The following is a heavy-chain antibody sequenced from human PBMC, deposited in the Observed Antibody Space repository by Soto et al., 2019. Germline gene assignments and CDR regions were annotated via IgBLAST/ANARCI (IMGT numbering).Heavy chain of an antibody. D-gene: IGHD2-2*01. J-gene: IGHJ4*02. CDR2: ISPMFGAA. Sequence: QVQLVQSGAEMKKPGSSVKVSCQSSGGTFNTYAMNWVRQAPGQGPEWMGDISPMFGAANYAPKFQGRVTITADESTGTSYMQLSSLTSEDTALYFCAREAQFLTPAFVYWGQGTLVTVSS. CDR3: AREAQFLTPAFVY. V-gene: IGHV1-69*19. CDR1: GGTFNTYA.